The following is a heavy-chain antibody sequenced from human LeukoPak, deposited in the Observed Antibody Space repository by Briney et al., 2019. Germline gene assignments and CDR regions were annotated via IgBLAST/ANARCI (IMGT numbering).Heavy chain of an antibody. CDR1: GFTFSSYA. CDR2: ISGSGGST. J-gene: IGHJ4*02. D-gene: IGHD1-26*01. V-gene: IGHV3-23*01. CDR3: ARRIVGATIGYFDY. Sequence: GGSLRLSCAASGFTFSSYAMSWVRQAPGKGLEWVSAISGSGGSTYYADSVKGRFTISRDNSKNTLYLQMNSLRAEDTAVYYCARRIVGATIGYFDYWGQGTLVTVSS.